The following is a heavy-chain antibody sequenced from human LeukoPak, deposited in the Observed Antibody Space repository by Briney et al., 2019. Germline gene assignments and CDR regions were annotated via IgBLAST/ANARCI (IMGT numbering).Heavy chain of an antibody. J-gene: IGHJ4*02. CDR3: ARHRPGPYDY. CDR1: GGSFSGYY. Sequence: PSETLSLTCAVYGGSFSGYYWSWIRQPPGKGLEWIGEINHSGSTNYNPSLKSRATISVDTSKNQFSLKLSSVTAADTAVYYCARHRPGPYDYWGQGTLATVSS. V-gene: IGHV4-34*01. CDR2: INHSGST.